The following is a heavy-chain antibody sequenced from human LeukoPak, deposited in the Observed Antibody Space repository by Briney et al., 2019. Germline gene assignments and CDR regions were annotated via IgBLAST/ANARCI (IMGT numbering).Heavy chain of an antibody. J-gene: IGHJ6*03. CDR2: ISGGSIYI. CDR3: ASDKTAQLDNYYYMDV. V-gene: IGHV3-21*06. CDR1: GGSISSYY. Sequence: ETLSLTCTISGGSISSYYWSWIRQPPGKGLEWVSSISGGSIYIYYADSVKGRFTISRDNGKNSLYLQMNSLRAEDTAVYYCASDKTAQLDNYYYMDVWGKGTTVTISS. D-gene: IGHD6-13*01.